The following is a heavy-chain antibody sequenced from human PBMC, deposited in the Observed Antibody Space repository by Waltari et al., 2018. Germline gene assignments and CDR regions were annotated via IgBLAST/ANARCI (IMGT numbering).Heavy chain of an antibody. CDR1: GFPFSRYW. CDR3: ARVARKTYRSPVPGRDYYYGMDV. J-gene: IGHJ6*02. D-gene: IGHD6-19*01. Sequence: EEQLVESGGGLVQPGDSLRLSCAASGFPFSRYWMSWVRQAPEKGLVWLSRINSDGSNTDYADSVKGRLTISRDNAKNTLFLQVNRLRAEDTAVYYCARVARKTYRSPVPGRDYYYGMDVWGQGSTVTVSS. CDR2: INSDGSNT. V-gene: IGHV3-74*01.